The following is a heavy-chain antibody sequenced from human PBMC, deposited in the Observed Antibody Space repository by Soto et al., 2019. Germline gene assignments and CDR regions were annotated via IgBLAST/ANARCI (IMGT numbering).Heavy chain of an antibody. D-gene: IGHD2-2*01. CDR1: GYTFTSFA. CDR3: ARFCSSSLCYAAFDY. CDR2: INAGNGAT. J-gene: IGHJ4*02. V-gene: IGHV1-3*01. Sequence: QVQLVQSGAEVRKPGASVKLSCKASGYTFTSFAVNWVRQAPGQRLEWVGWINAGNGATTYSQNFQGRVTITRDTSANTASMELRGLRSDDTAVYYCARFCSSSLCYAAFDYWGQGTLVAVSS.